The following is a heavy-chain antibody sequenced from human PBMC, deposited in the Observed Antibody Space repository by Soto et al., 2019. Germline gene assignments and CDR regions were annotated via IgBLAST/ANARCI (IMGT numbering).Heavy chain of an antibody. J-gene: IGHJ4*02. CDR1: GGSISSSIYY. CDR2: IYYSGST. Sequence: SETLSLSCTVSGGSISSSIYYWGWIRQPPGKGLEWIGSIYYSGSTYYNPSLKSRVTISVDTSKNQFSLKLSSVTAADTAVYYCARGYSSRWYPAPKPPLFDYWGQGTLVTVSS. D-gene: IGHD6-13*01. CDR3: ARGYSSRWYPAPKPPLFDY. V-gene: IGHV4-39*01.